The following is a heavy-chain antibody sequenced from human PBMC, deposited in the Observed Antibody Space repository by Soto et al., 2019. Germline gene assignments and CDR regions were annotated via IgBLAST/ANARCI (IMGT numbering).Heavy chain of an antibody. V-gene: IGHV1-2*02. CDR2: INPNSGGT. CDR3: AHQQQYYYDSSGNHVYYYYYYGMDV. Sequence: ASVKVSCKASGYTFTGYYMHWVRQAPGQGLDWMGWINPNSGGTNYAQKFQGRVTMTRDTSISTAYMELSRLRSDDTAVYYCAHQQQYYYDSSGNHVYYYYYYGMDVWGQGTTVTVSS. D-gene: IGHD3-22*01. J-gene: IGHJ6*02. CDR1: GYTFTGYY.